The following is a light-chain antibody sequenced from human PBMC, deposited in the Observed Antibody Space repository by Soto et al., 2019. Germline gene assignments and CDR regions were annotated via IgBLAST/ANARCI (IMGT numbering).Light chain of an antibody. Sequence: QSVLTQSPSASASLGASVKLTCTLSSGHSSYAIAWHQQQPEKGPRYLMKLNSDGSHSKGDGIPDRFSGSSSGAERYLTISSLLSEDEADYYCQTRGTGILVFGGGTKLTVL. CDR1: SGHSSYA. J-gene: IGLJ2*01. V-gene: IGLV4-69*01. CDR3: QTRGTGILV. CDR2: LNSDGSH.